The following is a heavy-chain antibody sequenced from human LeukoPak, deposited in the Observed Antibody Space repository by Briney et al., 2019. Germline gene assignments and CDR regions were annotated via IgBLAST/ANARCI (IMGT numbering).Heavy chain of an antibody. Sequence: SETLSLTCTVSGGSISSGSYYWSWIRQPAGKGLEWIGRIYTSGSTNYNPSLKSRVTISVDTSKNQFSLKLSSVTAADTAVYYCARGDYSTPEYFQHWGQGTLVTVSS. D-gene: IGHD6-13*01. J-gene: IGHJ1*01. CDR2: IYTSGST. V-gene: IGHV4-61*02. CDR3: ARGDYSTPEYFQH. CDR1: GGSISSGSYY.